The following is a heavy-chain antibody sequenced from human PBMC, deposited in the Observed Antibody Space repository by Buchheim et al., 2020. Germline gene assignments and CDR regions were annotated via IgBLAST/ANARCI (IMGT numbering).Heavy chain of an antibody. D-gene: IGHD6-19*01. Sequence: QVQLVQSGAEVKKPGASVKVSCKASGYTFTSYYMHWVRQAPGQGLEWMGIINPSGGSTSYAQKFQGRVTMTRDTSPSTVYMELSSLRSEDTAVYYCARVSGGGTLAVAGTSDYWGQGTL. CDR2: INPSGGST. CDR1: GYTFTSYY. V-gene: IGHV1-46*03. CDR3: ARVSGGGTLAVAGTSDY. J-gene: IGHJ4*02.